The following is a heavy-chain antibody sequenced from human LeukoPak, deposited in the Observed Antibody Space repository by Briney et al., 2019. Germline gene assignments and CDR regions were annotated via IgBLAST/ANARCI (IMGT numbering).Heavy chain of an antibody. V-gene: IGHV4-34*01. J-gene: IGHJ4*02. CDR1: GGSFSGYY. CDR2: INHSGST. CDR3: VRRRTRDGYNSNYFFDY. Sequence: SETLSLTCAVYGGSFSGYYWSWIRQPPGKGLEWIGEINHSGSTNYNPSLKSRVTISVDTSKNQFSLKLSSVTAADTAVYYCVRRRTRDGYNSNYFFDYWGQGTLVTVSS. D-gene: IGHD5-12*01.